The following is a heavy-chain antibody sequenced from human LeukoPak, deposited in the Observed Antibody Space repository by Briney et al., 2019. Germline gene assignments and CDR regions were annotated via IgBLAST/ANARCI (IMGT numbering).Heavy chain of an antibody. Sequence: GGSLRLSCAASGFTFSTYSMNWVRQAPGKGREGGSSITSSRTYTYYADSVKGRFTISRDNAKNSVYLQMNSLRVEDTAVYYCAREGRGAWSDYYYGLDVWGQGTTVTVSS. CDR2: ITSSRTYT. CDR3: AREGRGAWSDYYYGLDV. D-gene: IGHD6-25*01. V-gene: IGHV3-21*06. CDR1: GFTFSTYS. J-gene: IGHJ6*02.